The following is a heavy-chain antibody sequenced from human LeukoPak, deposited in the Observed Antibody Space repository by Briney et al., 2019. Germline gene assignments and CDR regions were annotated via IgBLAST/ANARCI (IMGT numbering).Heavy chain of an antibody. D-gene: IGHD3-22*01. Sequence: GGSLRLPCAASGFTFSNNWRHWARQPPGKGLGWVSRINSDGIQTSYADSVKGRFTISRDNAKNTLNLQMNILRAEDTAVYYCARDLGQYYDTSDNWFDPWGQGTLVTVSS. J-gene: IGHJ5*02. V-gene: IGHV3-74*01. CDR1: GFTFSNNW. CDR2: INSDGIQT. CDR3: ARDLGQYYDTSDNWFDP.